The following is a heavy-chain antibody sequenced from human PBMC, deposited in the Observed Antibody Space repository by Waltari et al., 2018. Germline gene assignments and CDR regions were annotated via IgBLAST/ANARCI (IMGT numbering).Heavy chain of an antibody. D-gene: IGHD4-4*01. J-gene: IGHJ4*02. CDR1: GFTFSNYE. CDR2: ISPSGSSS. CDR3: AREAKFDYNGNWDY. Sequence: EVQLVESGGGLVQPGGSLRLSCAVSGFTFSNYEMSWVRQAPGKGLEWVSWISPSGSSSYYADSVKGRFSISRDNAKNSLYLQMNSLRAEDTALYYCAREAKFDYNGNWDYWGQGAMVTVSS. V-gene: IGHV3-48*03.